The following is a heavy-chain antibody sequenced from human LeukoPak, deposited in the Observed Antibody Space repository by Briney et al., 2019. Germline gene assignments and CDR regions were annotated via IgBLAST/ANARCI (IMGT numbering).Heavy chain of an antibody. V-gene: IGHV1-8*01. D-gene: IGHD6-13*01. CDR3: ARGNRLYTSSWSSLPFDI. J-gene: IGHJ3*02. CDR2: MNPISGYT. Sequence: ASVKVSCKASGYAFTSYDINWVRQATGQGLEWMGWMNPISGYTGFAQNFQGRVTMTGNTSISTAYMELSSLKSEGAAVYYCARGNRLYTSSWSSLPFDIWGQGTMVTVSS. CDR1: GYAFTSYD.